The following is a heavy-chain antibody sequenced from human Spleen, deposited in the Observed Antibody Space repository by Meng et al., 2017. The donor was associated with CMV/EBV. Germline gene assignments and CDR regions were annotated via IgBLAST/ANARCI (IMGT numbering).Heavy chain of an antibody. CDR3: AKEHAAVVPAAVKGMDV. V-gene: IGHV3-23*01. J-gene: IGHJ6*02. Sequence: GGSLRLSCAASAFTFSNYGMSWVHQVPGKGLEWVSAISGSGDSTYYADTVKGRFTISRDNSKSTLYLQMNSLRAEDTALYYCAKEHAAVVPAAVKGMDVWGQGTTVTVSS. CDR2: ISGSGDST. CDR1: AFTFSNYG. D-gene: IGHD2-2*01.